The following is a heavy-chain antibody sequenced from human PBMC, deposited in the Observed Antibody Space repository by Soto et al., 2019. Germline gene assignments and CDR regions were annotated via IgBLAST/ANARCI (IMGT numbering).Heavy chain of an antibody. CDR3: ARTFCSTTSCQAHGMDV. J-gene: IGHJ6*02. D-gene: IGHD2-2*01. Sequence: QVQLQESGPGLVKPSETLSLTCTVSGDSVSSGSYYWTWIRQPPGKGLEWIGYLYYTGTTNYNPSLKSRVTMSLDTSSNQFYLRLSSVTAAATAVYFCARTFCSTTSCQAHGMDVWGQGTSVTVSS. V-gene: IGHV4-61*01. CDR2: LYYTGTT. CDR1: GDSVSSGSYY.